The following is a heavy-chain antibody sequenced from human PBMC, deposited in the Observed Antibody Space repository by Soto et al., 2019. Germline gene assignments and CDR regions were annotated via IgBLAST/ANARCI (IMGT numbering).Heavy chain of an antibody. CDR2: INHSGST. V-gene: IGHV4-34*01. D-gene: IGHD4-17*01. J-gene: IGHJ4*02. CDR3: ARGWGDYWVDY. CDR1: GGSFSGYY. Sequence: QVQLQQCGAGLLKPSETLSLTCAASGGSFSGYYWSWIRQPPGKGLEWIGEINHSGSTNYNPSLKSLVTISVDTSKNQFSRKLSSVTAADTAVYDGARGWGDYWVDYWGQGTLVTVSS.